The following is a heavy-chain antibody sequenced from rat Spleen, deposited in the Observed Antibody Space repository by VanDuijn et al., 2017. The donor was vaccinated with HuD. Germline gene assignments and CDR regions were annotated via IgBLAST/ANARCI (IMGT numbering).Heavy chain of an antibody. D-gene: IGHD1-10*01. CDR1: GFTFSDCN. V-gene: IGHV5S10*01. CDR2: IISDGRST. J-gene: IGHJ2*01. CDR3: TRGGNYDFDY. Sequence: EVQLVESGGGLVQPGRSLKLSCAASGFTFSDCNMAWVRQAPKKGLEWVATIISDGRSTFYRDSVRDRFTVSRDNAKGTLYLQMDSLRSEDTATYFCTRGGNYDFDYWGQGVMVTVSS.